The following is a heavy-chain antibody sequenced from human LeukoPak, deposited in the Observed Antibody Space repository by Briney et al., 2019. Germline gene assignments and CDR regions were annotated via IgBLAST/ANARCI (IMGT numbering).Heavy chain of an antibody. Sequence: GRSLRLSCAASGFTFSSYGMHWVRQAPGKGLEWVSIIWYDGSNQYYADSVKGRFTISKDNSQNTLYLHMNSLRAEDTAVYYCARDPGHSGWYGDYWGQGTLVTVSS. V-gene: IGHV3-33*08. J-gene: IGHJ4*02. D-gene: IGHD6-19*01. CDR1: GFTFSSYG. CDR3: ARDPGHSGWYGDY. CDR2: IWYDGSNQ.